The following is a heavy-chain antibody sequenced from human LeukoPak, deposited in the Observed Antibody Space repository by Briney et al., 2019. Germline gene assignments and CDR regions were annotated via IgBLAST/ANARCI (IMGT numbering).Heavy chain of an antibody. Sequence: SETLSLTCTVSGGSISSSSYYWGWIRQPPGKGLEWIGSIYYSGSTYYNPSLKSRVTISIDTSKNQFSLKLSSVTAADTAVYYCARPGKYRSSWYPFDPWGQGTLVTVSS. CDR2: IYYSGST. V-gene: IGHV4-39*01. J-gene: IGHJ5*02. CDR1: GGSISSSSYY. D-gene: IGHD6-13*01. CDR3: ARPGKYRSSWYPFDP.